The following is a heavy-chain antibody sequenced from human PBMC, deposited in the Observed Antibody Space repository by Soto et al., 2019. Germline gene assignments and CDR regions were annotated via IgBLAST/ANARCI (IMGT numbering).Heavy chain of an antibody. CDR1: GGSISSGDYY. CDR2: IYYSGST. V-gene: IGHV4-30-4*01. D-gene: IGHD5-12*01. CDR3: ARVVGACGYGSYGMDV. Sequence: QVQLQESGPGLVKPSQTLSLTCTVSGGSISSGDYYWSWIRQPPGKGLEWIGYIYYSGSTYYNPSLKSRATISVDTPKNQFSLKLSSVTAADTAVYYCARVVGACGYGSYGMDVWGQGTTVTVS. J-gene: IGHJ6*02.